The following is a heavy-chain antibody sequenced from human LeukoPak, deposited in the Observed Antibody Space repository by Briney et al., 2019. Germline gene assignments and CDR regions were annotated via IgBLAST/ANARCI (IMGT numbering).Heavy chain of an antibody. CDR1: GGSNSSSY. V-gene: IGHV4-59*12. CDR3: ARDLDY. CDR2: IYYSGST. J-gene: IGHJ4*02. Sequence: PSETLSLTCTVSGGSNSSSYWSWIRQPPGKGLEWIGYIYYSGSTNCNPSLKSRVTISVDTSKNQFSLKLSSVTAADTAVYYCARDLDYWGQGTLVTVSS.